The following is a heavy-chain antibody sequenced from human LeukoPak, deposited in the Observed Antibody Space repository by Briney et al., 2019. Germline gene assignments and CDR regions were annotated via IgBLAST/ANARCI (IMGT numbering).Heavy chain of an antibody. CDR2: ISHHGANK. CDR3: AREAPPDV. Sequence: GRSLRLSCVASGFTFSTYGMSWVRQAPGKGLEWVAVISHHGANKFYGDSVKGRFTISRDNSNNMVYLQMNGLRAEDTAVYYCAREAPPDVWGKGTTVTVSS. CDR1: GFTFSTYG. J-gene: IGHJ6*04. V-gene: IGHV3-30*03.